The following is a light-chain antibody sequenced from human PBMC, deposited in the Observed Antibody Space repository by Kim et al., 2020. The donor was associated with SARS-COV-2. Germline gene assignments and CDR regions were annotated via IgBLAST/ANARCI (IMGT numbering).Light chain of an antibody. J-gene: IGLJ3*02. CDR3: QTWGTGVWV. Sequence: ASVKVTCTLSSGNSSYAIAWHQQQPEKGPRYLMKLNSDGSHRKGDGIPDRFSGSSSGAERYLTISSLQSEDEADYYCQTWGTGVWVFGGGTQLTVL. CDR1: SGNSSYA. CDR2: LNSDGSH. V-gene: IGLV4-69*01.